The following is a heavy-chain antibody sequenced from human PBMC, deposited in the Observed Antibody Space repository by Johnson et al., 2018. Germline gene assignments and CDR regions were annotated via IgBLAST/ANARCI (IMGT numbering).Heavy chain of an antibody. CDR3: ARDFIVVVVASIPYATFDI. D-gene: IGHD2-15*01. Sequence: VQLQESGGGLIQPGGSLRLSCAASGFTVSSNQMSWVRQAPGKGLEWVSVIYSGGSTYYADSVKGRFTTSRDNPKNKLFLQMESRRAEDTAVYYCARDFIVVVVASIPYATFDIWGQGTMGTVSS. J-gene: IGHJ3*02. CDR2: IYSGGST. V-gene: IGHV3-53*01. CDR1: GFTVSSNQ.